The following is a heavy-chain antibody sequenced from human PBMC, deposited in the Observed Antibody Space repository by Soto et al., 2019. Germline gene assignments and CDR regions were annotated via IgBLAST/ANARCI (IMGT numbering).Heavy chain of an antibody. CDR2: MKPSTGDS. V-gene: IGHV1-8*01. CDR1: GYTFITND. D-gene: IGHD6-13*01. J-gene: IGHJ5*02. Sequence: ASVKVSCKASGYTFITNDINWVRQASGQGLEWMGWMKPSTGDSGSDPDFQGRITMTRDTATSTAYMELSRLKFEDTAVYYCARGGPAAGFDLWGQGSLVTVSS. CDR3: ARGGPAAGFDL.